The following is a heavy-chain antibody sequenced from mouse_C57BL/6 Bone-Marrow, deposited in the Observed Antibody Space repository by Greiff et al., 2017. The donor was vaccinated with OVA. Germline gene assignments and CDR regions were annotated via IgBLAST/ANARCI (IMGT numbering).Heavy chain of an antibody. J-gene: IGHJ1*03. Sequence: VQLQQPGAELVRPGASVKLSCTASGFNIKDDYMHWVKQRPEQGLEWIGWIDPENGDTEYASKFQGKATITADTSSNTAYLQLSSLTSEDTAVYYCTTWATVVATRYFDVWGTGTTVTVSS. CDR2: IDPENGDT. CDR3: TTWATVVATRYFDV. V-gene: IGHV14-4*01. CDR1: GFNIKDDY. D-gene: IGHD1-1*01.